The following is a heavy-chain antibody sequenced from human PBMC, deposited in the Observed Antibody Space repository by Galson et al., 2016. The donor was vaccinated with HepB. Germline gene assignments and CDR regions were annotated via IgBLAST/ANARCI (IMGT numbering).Heavy chain of an antibody. V-gene: IGHV3-23*01. CDR3: ARAWIHLYDLDY. J-gene: IGHJ4*02. CDR1: GFTFTSYA. CDR2: IPGSGAGT. D-gene: IGHD5-18*01. Sequence: SLRLSCAASGFTFTSYAMSWVRQAPGKGLEWVSGIPGSGAGTYYADSVKGRFTISRDNSKTTLYLQMNSLRAEDTAVYYCARAWIHLYDLDYWGQGALVTVSS.